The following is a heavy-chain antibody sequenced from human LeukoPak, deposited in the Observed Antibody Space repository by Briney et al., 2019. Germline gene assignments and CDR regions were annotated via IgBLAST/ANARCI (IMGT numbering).Heavy chain of an antibody. Sequence: PSETLSLTCAVYGGSFSGYYWTWIRQPPGKGLEWIGEINHTGSTNYNPSLKSRVTISVDTSKNQFSLKLSSVTAADTAVYYCARAITVTPDYWGQGTLVTVSS. J-gene: IGHJ4*02. D-gene: IGHD4-17*01. CDR2: INHTGST. CDR3: ARAITVTPDY. V-gene: IGHV4-34*01. CDR1: GGSFSGYY.